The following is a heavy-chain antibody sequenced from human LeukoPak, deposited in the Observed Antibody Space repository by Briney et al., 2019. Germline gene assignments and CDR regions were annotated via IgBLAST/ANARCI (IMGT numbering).Heavy chain of an antibody. V-gene: IGHV2-5*02. D-gene: IGHD3-9*01. J-gene: IGHJ3*02. CDR3: ARCYYDILSGSSVDI. CDR2: IYWDDDQ. CDR1: GFSLSTSGVG. Sequence: SGPTLVNPTQPLTLTCTFSGFSLSTSGVGVGWIRQPPGKALEWLALIYWDDDQRYSPSLKSRLTITKDTSKNQVVLTMTNMDPVDTATYYCARCYYDILSGSSVDIWGQGTMVTVSS.